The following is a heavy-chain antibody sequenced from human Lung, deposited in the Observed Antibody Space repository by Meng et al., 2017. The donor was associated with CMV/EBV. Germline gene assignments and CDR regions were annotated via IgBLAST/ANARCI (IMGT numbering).Heavy chain of an antibody. CDR2: ITSSSSYN. V-gene: IGHV3-21*01. D-gene: IGHD2-2*01. CDR1: GFTFSTYS. J-gene: IGHJ6*02. CDR3: ARDDCRGGYCSSTSYYYGMDV. Sequence: GESLKISCAASGFTFSTYSMNWVRQAPGKGLEWVSSITSSSSYNYYADSVTGRFTISRDNTKNSLYLQMNSLRAEDTAVYFCARDDCRGGYCSSTSYYYGMDVWDQGTTVTVSS.